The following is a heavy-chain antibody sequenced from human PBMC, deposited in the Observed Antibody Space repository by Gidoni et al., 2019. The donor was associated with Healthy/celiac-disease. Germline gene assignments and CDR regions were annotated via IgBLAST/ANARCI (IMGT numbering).Heavy chain of an antibody. V-gene: IGHV4-30-2*01. CDR1: GGSISIGCYS. CDR2: IDHGGRT. CDR3: ARVQYDIVTGDLGEHAFDI. D-gene: IGHD3-9*01. Sequence: QLQLQESGSVLVRPSQTLSLTCAASGGSISIGCYSWSWIRKPPGKGLEWIGYIDHGGRTYYNPSRKSRVTISVDRSKNQFSLKRGSVTAVDTAVYYCARVQYDIVTGDLGEHAFDIWGQGTMVTVSS. J-gene: IGHJ3*02.